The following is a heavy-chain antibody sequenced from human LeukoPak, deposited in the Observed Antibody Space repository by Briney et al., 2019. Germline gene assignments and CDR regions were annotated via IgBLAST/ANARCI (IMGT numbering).Heavy chain of an antibody. CDR2: ISGRSSHV. V-gene: IGHV3-21*01. D-gene: IGHD4-11*01. J-gene: IGHJ6*02. Sequence: GGSLRLSCSASGFSFSDYDMNWVRQAPGKGLEWVSAISGRSSHVYYGESVKGRFTISRDNAKNSLYLQLDSLGVEDTAVYYCGRAFPPLRTSTAGDLWGQGTKVSVSS. CDR3: GRAFPPLRTSTAGDL. CDR1: GFSFSDYD.